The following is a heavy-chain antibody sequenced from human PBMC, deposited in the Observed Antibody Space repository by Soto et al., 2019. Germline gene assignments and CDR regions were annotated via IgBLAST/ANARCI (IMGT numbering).Heavy chain of an antibody. J-gene: IGHJ4*02. CDR3: ARQKKRGVWLFDF. V-gene: IGHV4-34*01. CDR2: INRSGNT. D-gene: IGHD5-12*01. Sequence: SETLSLTCAVYGGSFSGYYWSWIRQPPGKGLEWIGEINRSGNTNYNPSLKSRVTISVDNSKNTLYLQMNSLRAEDTAVYYCARQKKRGVWLFDFWGQGTLVTVSS. CDR1: GGSFSGYY.